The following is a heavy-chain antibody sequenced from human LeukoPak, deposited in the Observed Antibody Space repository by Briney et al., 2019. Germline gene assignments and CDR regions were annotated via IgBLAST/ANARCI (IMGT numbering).Heavy chain of an antibody. CDR3: ARRSRYCSGGSCYGYFDY. Sequence: SETLSLTCTVSGGSISSYYWSWIRQPAGKGLEWIGRIYTSGSTNYNPSLKSRVTMSVDTYKNQFSLKLSSVTAADTAVYYCARRSRYCSGGSCYGYFDYWGQGTLVTVSS. D-gene: IGHD2-15*01. CDR2: IYTSGST. CDR1: GGSISSYY. V-gene: IGHV4-4*07. J-gene: IGHJ4*02.